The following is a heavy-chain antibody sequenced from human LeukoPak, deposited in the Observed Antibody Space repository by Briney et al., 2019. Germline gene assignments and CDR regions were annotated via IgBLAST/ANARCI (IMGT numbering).Heavy chain of an antibody. CDR3: ARHGEGYNPDYY. Sequence: GGSLRLSCAASGFSVSSNYMSWVRQAPGKGLEWVSVIYSGGTTYYTDSVKGRFTISRDNSKNTLYLQMNSLSAEDTAVYYCARHGEGYNPDYYWGQGTLVTVSS. CDR2: IYSGGTT. D-gene: IGHD5-12*01. J-gene: IGHJ4*02. V-gene: IGHV3-66*04. CDR1: GFSVSSNY.